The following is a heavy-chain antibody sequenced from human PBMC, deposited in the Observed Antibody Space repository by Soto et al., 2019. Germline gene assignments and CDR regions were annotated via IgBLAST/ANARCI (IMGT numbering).Heavy chain of an antibody. D-gene: IGHD1-26*01. J-gene: IGHJ4*02. CDR1: GYTFTVYY. V-gene: IGHV1-2*02. CDR2: INPKSGGT. Sequence: ASVKVSCKASGYTFTVYYMHWMRQAPGQGLEWMGWINPKSGGTMYPQKFQGRVTMTWDTSISTAYMALTRLRSDDTAVYYCARDLAKGGGSAGFDCWAREPWSPSPQ. CDR3: ARDLAKGGGSAGFDC.